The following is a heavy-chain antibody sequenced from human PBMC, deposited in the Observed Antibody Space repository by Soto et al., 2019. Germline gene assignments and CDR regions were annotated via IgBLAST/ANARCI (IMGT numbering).Heavy chain of an antibody. J-gene: IGHJ5*02. Sequence: GASVKVSCKASGGTFSSYAISWVRQAPGQGLEWMGGIIPIFGTANYAQKFQGRVTITVDESTSTAYMELSSLRSEDTAVYYCARSRESVFQHCSGGSCYGNWFDPWGQGTLVTVSS. V-gene: IGHV1-69*13. CDR1: GGTFSSYA. CDR3: ARSRESVFQHCSGGSCYGNWFDP. CDR2: IIPIFGTA. D-gene: IGHD2-15*01.